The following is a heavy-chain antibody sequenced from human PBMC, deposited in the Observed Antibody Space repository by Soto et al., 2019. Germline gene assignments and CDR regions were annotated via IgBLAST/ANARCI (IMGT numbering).Heavy chain of an antibody. Sequence: PGGSLRLSCAASGFTFSSYAMSRVRQAPGKGLEWVSAISGSGGSTYYADSVRGRFTISRDNSKNTLYLQMNSLRAEDTAVYYCAKELLSASWKTFDYWGQGTPVTVSS. V-gene: IGHV3-23*01. J-gene: IGHJ4*02. CDR2: ISGSGGST. CDR3: AKELLSASWKTFDY. D-gene: IGHD2-2*01. CDR1: GFTFSSYA.